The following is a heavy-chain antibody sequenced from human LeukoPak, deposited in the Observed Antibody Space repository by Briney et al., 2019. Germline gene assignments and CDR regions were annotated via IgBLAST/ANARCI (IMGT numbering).Heavy chain of an antibody. V-gene: IGHV1-2*02. CDR1: GYTFNGYY. CDR2: INPNSGGT. CDR3: ARVPARLRYFDWLV. J-gene: IGHJ4*02. D-gene: IGHD3-9*01. Sequence: ASVKVSCKASGYTFNGYYMHWVRQAPGQGLEWMGWINPNSGGTNYAQKFQGRVTMTRDTSISTAYMELSRLRSDDTAVYYCARVPARLRYFDWLVWGQGTLVTVSS.